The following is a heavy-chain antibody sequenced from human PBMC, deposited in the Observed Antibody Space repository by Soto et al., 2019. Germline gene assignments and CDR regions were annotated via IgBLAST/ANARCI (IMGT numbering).Heavy chain of an antibody. J-gene: IGHJ4*02. V-gene: IGHV1-18*01. Sequence: ASVKVSCKASGYTFATYGFSWVRQAPGQGLEWMGWISASNGNTNYAQKFQGRVTMTRDTSIRTVYMSLTGLKSDDTAVYFCARDLAKGGGSAGFDYWGQGTLVAVSS. D-gene: IGHD2-15*01. CDR1: GYTFATYG. CDR2: ISASNGNT. CDR3: ARDLAKGGGSAGFDY.